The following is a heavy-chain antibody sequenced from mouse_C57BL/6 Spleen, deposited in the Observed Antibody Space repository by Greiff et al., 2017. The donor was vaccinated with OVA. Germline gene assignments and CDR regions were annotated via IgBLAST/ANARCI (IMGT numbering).Heavy chain of an antibody. D-gene: IGHD2-12*01. J-gene: IGHJ2*01. CDR3: ARRGFLSLVNY. V-gene: IGHV1-59*01. CDR1: GYTFTSYW. CDR2: IDPSDSYT. Sequence: QVQLQQPGAELVRPGTSVKLSCKASGYTFTSYWMHWVKQRPGQGLEWIGVIDPSDSYTNYNQKFKGKATLTVDTSSSTAYMQLSSLTSEDSAVYYCARRGFLSLVNYWGQGTTLTVSS.